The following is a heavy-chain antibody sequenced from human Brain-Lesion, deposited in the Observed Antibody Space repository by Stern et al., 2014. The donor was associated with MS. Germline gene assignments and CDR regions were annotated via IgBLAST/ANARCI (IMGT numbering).Heavy chain of an antibody. D-gene: IGHD6-6*01. CDR1: GYTFTTNW. V-gene: IGHV5-51*01. CDR3: ARRGDSSSSGFDY. CDR2: IWPGDSDT. J-gene: IGHJ4*02. Sequence: EVQLVQSGAEVKKPGESLKLSCKGSGYTFTTNWIGWVCQMPGQGLEWMGIIWPGDSDTRSSPSFQGQVTIAAAKSISTAYLQWSSLQASDTAMYYCARRGDSSSSGFDYWGQGTLVIVSS.